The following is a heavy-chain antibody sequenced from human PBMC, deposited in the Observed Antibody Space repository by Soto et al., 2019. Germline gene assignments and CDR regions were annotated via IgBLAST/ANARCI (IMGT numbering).Heavy chain of an antibody. Sequence: TLSLTCTVSGGSISSGDYYWSWIRQPPGKGLEWIGYIYYSGSTYYNPSLKSRVTISVDTSKNQFSLKLSSVTAADTAVYYCARRGSYYYYGMDVWGQGTTVTVSS. CDR3: ARRGSYYYYGMDV. J-gene: IGHJ6*02. V-gene: IGHV4-30-4*01. CDR2: IYYSGST. D-gene: IGHD3-10*01. CDR1: GGSISSGDYY.